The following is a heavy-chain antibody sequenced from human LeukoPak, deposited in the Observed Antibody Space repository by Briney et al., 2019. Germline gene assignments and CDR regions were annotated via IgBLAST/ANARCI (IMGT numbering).Heavy chain of an antibody. V-gene: IGHV1-8*02. CDR2: MNPNSGNT. Sequence: ASVKVSCKASGYTFTDYYMHWLRQATGQGLEWMGWMNPNSGNTGYAQKFQGRVTMTRNTSISTAYMELSSLRSEDTAVYYCARGSRAVVPAAMPDYWGQGTLVTVPS. CDR1: GYTFTDYY. J-gene: IGHJ4*02. CDR3: ARGSRAVVPAAMPDY. D-gene: IGHD2-2*01.